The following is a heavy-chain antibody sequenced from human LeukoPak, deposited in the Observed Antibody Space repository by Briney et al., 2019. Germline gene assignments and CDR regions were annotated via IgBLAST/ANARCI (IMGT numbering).Heavy chain of an antibody. D-gene: IGHD2-8*02. Sequence: GGSLRLSCAASGFTFSSYATSWVRQAPGKGLEWVSGISASGGSTYYADSVKGRFTISRDNSKDTLYLQMNSLSAEDTALYYCAKVLQGSWYYFDHWGQGTLVTVSP. V-gene: IGHV3-23*01. CDR1: GFTFSSYA. CDR3: AKVLQGSWYYFDH. J-gene: IGHJ4*02. CDR2: ISASGGST.